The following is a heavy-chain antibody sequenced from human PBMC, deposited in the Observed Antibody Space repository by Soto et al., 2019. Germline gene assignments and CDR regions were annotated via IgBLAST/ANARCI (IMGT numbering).Heavy chain of an antibody. J-gene: IGHJ6*02. CDR1: GYDFTAYD. D-gene: IGHD6-13*01. CDR3: GRGPSPRAPAGGTPYYYAMDV. Sequence: QVQLVQSGAEVKHSGASVKVSCKASGYDFTAYDINWVRQASGQELEWMGWMNPINGATGSARRFQGRVSKTRNTATGTAYLELTSLRSDDTAVYYCGRGPSPRAPAGGTPYYYAMDVWGQGTTVTVSS. V-gene: IGHV1-8*02. CDR2: MNPINGAT.